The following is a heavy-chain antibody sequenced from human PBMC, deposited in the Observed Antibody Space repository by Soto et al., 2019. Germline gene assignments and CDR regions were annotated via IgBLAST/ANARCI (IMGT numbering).Heavy chain of an antibody. Sequence: PSETLSLTCSVSGGSISTDGYYWSWIRQLPGKGLEWIGSFYSSGSIIYNPSLRSRVSISGDTSSNQFSMSLTSVTAADTARYYCARMYSSGSGWFHPWGPGTLVTVSS. J-gene: IGHJ5*02. V-gene: IGHV4-31*03. CDR1: GGSISTDGYY. CDR2: FYSSGSI. CDR3: ARMYSSGSGWFHP. D-gene: IGHD6-19*01.